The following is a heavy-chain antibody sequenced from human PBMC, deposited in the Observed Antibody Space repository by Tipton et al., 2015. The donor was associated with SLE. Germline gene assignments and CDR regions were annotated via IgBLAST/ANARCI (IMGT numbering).Heavy chain of an antibody. V-gene: IGHV4-59*12. CDR2: IYYSGST. CDR3: ARDHFENGGYDAFDI. D-gene: IGHD2-8*01. Sequence: TLSLTCTVSGGSISSFYWSWIRQPPGKGLEWIGYIYYSGSTNYNPSLKSRVIISVDTSKNQFSLKLSSVTAADTAVYYCARDHFENGGYDAFDIWGQGTMVTVSS. J-gene: IGHJ3*02. CDR1: GGSISSFY.